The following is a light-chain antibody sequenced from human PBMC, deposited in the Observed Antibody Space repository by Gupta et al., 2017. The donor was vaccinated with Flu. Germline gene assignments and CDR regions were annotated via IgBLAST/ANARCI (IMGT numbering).Light chain of an antibody. V-gene: IGLV1-40*01. CDR3: QSYDNSLSGVV. CDR2: STT. CDR1: SSNIGARYG. J-gene: IGLJ3*02. Sequence: QSVLTQPPSVSGAPGQRVTISGTGSSSNIGARYGVHWYQQLPGAAPKLLIYSTTNRPSGVPDRFSDSKSGTSASLAIAGLQAEDEANYYCQSYDNSLSGVVFGGGTKLTVL.